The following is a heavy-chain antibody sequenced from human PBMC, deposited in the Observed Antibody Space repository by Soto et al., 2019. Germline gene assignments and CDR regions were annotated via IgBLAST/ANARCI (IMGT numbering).Heavy chain of an antibody. J-gene: IGHJ4*02. CDR1: GFTFSSYP. CDR3: TRDSGRREDY. Sequence: EVQVVESGGGLVQPGGSLRLSCAASGFTFSSYPMNWVRQAPGKGLEWVSYISRDGTTTNYADSVRGRFTISRDNAKNSMYLQMNRLRAEDTALYYCTRDSGRREDYWGQGALVTVSS. V-gene: IGHV3-48*01. D-gene: IGHD5-12*01. CDR2: ISRDGTTT.